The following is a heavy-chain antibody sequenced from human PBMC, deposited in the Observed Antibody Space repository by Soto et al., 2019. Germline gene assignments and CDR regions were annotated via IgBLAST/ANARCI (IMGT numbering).Heavy chain of an antibody. D-gene: IGHD2-15*01. Sequence: GGSLRLSCAASGFTFSNAWMNWVRQAPGKGLEWVGRIKSKTDGGTTDYAAPVKGRFTISRDDSKNTLYLQMNSLKTEDTAVYYCTTEGYCSGGSCYYRDYYYYGMDVWGQGTTVTVSS. CDR3: TTEGYCSGGSCYYRDYYYYGMDV. CDR1: GFTFSNAW. CDR2: IKSKTDGGTT. J-gene: IGHJ6*02. V-gene: IGHV3-15*07.